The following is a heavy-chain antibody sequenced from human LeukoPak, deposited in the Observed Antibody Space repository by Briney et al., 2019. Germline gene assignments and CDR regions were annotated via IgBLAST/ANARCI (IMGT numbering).Heavy chain of an antibody. V-gene: IGHV1-8*01. CDR1: GFSSYD. CDR2: MNPNSGNT. CDR3: ASEHWLKREGVYYYYGMAV. Sequence: ASVKVSCKASGFSSYDINWVRQATGQGLEWMGWMNPNSGNTGYAQKFQGRVTMTRNTSISTAYMELNSLRSEDTAVYYCASEHWLKREGVYYYYGMAVWGQGTTVTVSS. J-gene: IGHJ6*02. D-gene: IGHD6-19*01.